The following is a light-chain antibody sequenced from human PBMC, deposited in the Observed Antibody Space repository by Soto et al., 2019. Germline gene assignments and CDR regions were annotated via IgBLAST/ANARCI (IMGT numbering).Light chain of an antibody. J-gene: IGLJ1*01. CDR3: FSYTSSGTYV. V-gene: IGLV2-14*01. Sequence: SVLTQPSSVSGSPGRTITISCTGTISDVGNYKYVSWYQQHPGKAPKLMIYEVSNRPSGVSNRFSGSKSGNTASLTISGLQAEDETDYYCFSYTSSGTYVYGTGTKVTVL. CDR1: ISDVGNYKY. CDR2: EVS.